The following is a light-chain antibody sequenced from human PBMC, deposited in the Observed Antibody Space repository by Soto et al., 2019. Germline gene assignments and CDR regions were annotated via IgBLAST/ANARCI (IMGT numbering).Light chain of an antibody. Sequence: DIVMTQSPDSLAVSRGERATINCRSSQSVLYSSNNKNYLAWYQQKPGQPPKLLISWASTRESGVPDRFSGSGSGTEFTLTISSLQAEDVAVYYCQQYYSFPLTFGGGTKVEIK. CDR2: WAS. CDR3: QQYYSFPLT. CDR1: QSVLYSSNNKNY. V-gene: IGKV4-1*01. J-gene: IGKJ4*01.